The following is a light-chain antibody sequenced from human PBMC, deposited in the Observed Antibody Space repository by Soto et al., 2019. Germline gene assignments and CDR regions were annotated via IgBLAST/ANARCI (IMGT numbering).Light chain of an antibody. CDR2: EGS. Sequence: QSALTQPASVSGSPGQSITISCTGTSSDVWSYNLVSWYQQHPGKAPKLMIYEGSKRPSGVSNLFSGSKSGNTASLTISGLQSEDEADYYCCSYAGSSTLVVFGGGTKLTLL. V-gene: IGLV2-23*03. CDR1: SSDVWSYNL. J-gene: IGLJ2*01. CDR3: CSYAGSSTLVV.